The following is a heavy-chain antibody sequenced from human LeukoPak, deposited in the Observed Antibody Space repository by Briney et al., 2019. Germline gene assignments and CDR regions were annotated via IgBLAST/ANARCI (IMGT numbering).Heavy chain of an antibody. V-gene: IGHV4-34*01. Sequence: PSETLSLTCAVYGGSFSGYYWSWIRQPPGKGLEWIGEIHHSGSTNYNPSLKSRVTISVDTSKNQFSLKLSSVTAADTAVYYCARGSSRVYYYGSGSIDYWGQGTLVTVSS. D-gene: IGHD3-10*01. CDR3: ARGSSRVYYYGSGSIDY. CDR1: GGSFSGYY. CDR2: IHHSGST. J-gene: IGHJ4*02.